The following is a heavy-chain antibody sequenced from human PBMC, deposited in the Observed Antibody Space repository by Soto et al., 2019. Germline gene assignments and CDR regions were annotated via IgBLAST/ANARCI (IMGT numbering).Heavy chain of an antibody. CDR2: ISAAGDP. CDR1: GFTFRNYD. CDR3: ARTDRDFYGLDV. V-gene: IGHV3-13*05. J-gene: IGHJ6*02. Sequence: EVQLVESGGGLVQPGVSLRLSCEASGFTFRNYDMHWVRQGTGKGLEWVSGISAAGDPDYADSVEGRFTISRENAQNSLFLPMSSLRVGDTAVYYCARTDRDFYGLDVWGQGTTVIVSS.